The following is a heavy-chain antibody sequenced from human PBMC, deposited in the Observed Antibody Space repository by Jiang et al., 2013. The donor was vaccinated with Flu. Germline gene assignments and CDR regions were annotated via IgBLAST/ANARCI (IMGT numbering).Heavy chain of an antibody. CDR3: ARARGYSYVYGDDFDY. Sequence: GLVKPSQTLSLTCTVSGGSINSGEYYWSWIRQPPGKGLEWIGYIYYRGSTYYNPSLKSRVTISVDTSKNQFSLKLSSVTAADTAVYYCARARGYSYVYGDDFDYWGQGTLVTVSS. V-gene: IGHV4-30-4*01. CDR1: GGSINSGEYY. D-gene: IGHD5-18*01. CDR2: IYYRGST. J-gene: IGHJ4*02.